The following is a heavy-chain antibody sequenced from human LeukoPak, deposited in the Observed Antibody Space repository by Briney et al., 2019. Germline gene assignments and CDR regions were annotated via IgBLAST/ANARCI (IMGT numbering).Heavy chain of an antibody. V-gene: IGHV3-72*01. CDR2: SGNKADSYTT. D-gene: IGHD1-26*01. CDR1: RFTFSDHY. J-gene: IGHJ3*02. Sequence: GGSLRLSCAASRFTFSDHYMDWVRQAPGKGLEWVGRSGNKADSYTTEYAASVKGRFTISRDDSKNSPFLQMNSLNTDDTAMYYCTRGYSGSNTYAFDIRGQGTMVTISS. CDR3: TRGYSGSNTYAFDI.